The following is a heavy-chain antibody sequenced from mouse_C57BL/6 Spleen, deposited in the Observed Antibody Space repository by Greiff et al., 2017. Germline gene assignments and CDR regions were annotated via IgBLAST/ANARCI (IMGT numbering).Heavy chain of an antibody. V-gene: IGHV1-55*01. CDR3: ARERYYYGSSLFDY. D-gene: IGHD1-1*01. CDR2: IYPGSGST. Sequence: QVQLQQPGAELVKPGASVKMSCKASGYTFTSYWITWVKQRPGQGLEWIGDIYPGSGSTNYNEKFKSKATLTVDTSSSTAYMQLSSLTSDDSAVYYCARERYYYGSSLFDYWGQGTTLTVSS. J-gene: IGHJ2*01. CDR1: GYTFTSYW.